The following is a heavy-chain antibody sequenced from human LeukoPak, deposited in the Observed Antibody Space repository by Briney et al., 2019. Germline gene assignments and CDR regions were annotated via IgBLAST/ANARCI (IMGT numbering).Heavy chain of an antibody. CDR3: ARGVYDSVAGYRPYFFDY. V-gene: IGHV3-21*01. CDR1: GFTFSSYR. Sequence: GPLRLSCAASGFTFSSYRMDWVRQAPGKGLEWVSSTSSSSSYKYYADSVKGRFTVSRDNAKNSLYLQMNSLRAEDTAVYYCARGVYDSVAGYRPYFFDYWGQGTLVTVSS. D-gene: IGHD3-9*01. CDR2: TSSSSSYK. J-gene: IGHJ4*02.